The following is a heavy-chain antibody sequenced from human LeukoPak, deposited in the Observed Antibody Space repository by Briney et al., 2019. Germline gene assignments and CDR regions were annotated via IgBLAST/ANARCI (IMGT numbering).Heavy chain of an antibody. D-gene: IGHD4/OR15-4a*01. J-gene: IGHJ4*02. CDR3: ARRAGAYSHPYDY. CDR2: IYSDNT. Sequence: GGSLRLSCAASGFTFNSYWMSWVRQAPGKGVEWVSFIYSDNTHYSDSVKGRFTISRDNSKNTLYLQMNSLRAEDTAVYYCARRAGAYSHPYDYWGQGTLVTVSS. V-gene: IGHV3-53*01. CDR1: GFTFNSYW.